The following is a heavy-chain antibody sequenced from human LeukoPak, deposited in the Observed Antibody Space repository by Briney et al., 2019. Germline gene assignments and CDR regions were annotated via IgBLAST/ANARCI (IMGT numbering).Heavy chain of an antibody. CDR3: AREGELGYRSSTSCYPADY. J-gene: IGHJ4*02. Sequence: PGGSLRLSCAASGFTFSSYWMSWVRQAPGKGLEWVANIKQDGSEKYYVDSVKGRFTISRDNAKNSLYLQMNSLRAEDTAVYYCAREGELGYRSSTSCYPADYWGQGTLVTVSS. V-gene: IGHV3-7*01. D-gene: IGHD2-2*01. CDR1: GFTFSSYW. CDR2: IKQDGSEK.